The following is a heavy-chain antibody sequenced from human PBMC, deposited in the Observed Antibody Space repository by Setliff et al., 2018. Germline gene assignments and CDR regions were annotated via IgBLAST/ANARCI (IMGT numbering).Heavy chain of an antibody. Sequence: ASVKVSCKASGYIFTSYGITWVRQAPGQGLEWMGWISAYDGNTKFAQNIQGRVTLTTDTPTSTAYMELRSLRSDDTAVYYCARSPPNRGSGSGWYGDFWGQGTLVTVSS. V-gene: IGHV1-18*01. CDR1: GYIFTSYG. CDR2: ISAYDGNT. D-gene: IGHD6-19*01. CDR3: ARSPPNRGSGSGWYGDF. J-gene: IGHJ4*02.